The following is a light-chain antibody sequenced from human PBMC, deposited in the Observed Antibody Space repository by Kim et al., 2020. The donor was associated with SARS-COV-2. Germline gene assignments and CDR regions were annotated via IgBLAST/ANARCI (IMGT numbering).Light chain of an antibody. J-gene: IGKJ4*01. CDR1: QSVGSY. Sequence: LSPGERATLSCRASQSVGSYLAWFQQKRGQAPRLLIYHASSRAPGIPARFSGSGSGTDFTLTISSLEPEDFAVYYCQQRSNWPRVTFGGGTKLEI. V-gene: IGKV3-11*01. CDR2: HAS. CDR3: QQRSNWPRVT.